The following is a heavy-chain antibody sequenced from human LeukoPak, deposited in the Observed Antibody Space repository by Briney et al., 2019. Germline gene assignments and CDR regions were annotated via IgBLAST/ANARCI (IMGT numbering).Heavy chain of an antibody. Sequence: PGGSLRLSCAAGGFTLVNYWMSWVRQAPGKGLEWVANIKEDGSEKYCVDSVKGRFTISRDNAKNSLYLQMNTLRAEDTAVYYCARIDGPTVYTYYMDLWGKGTTVTVAS. CDR3: ARIDGPTVYTYYMDL. CDR2: IKEDGSEK. V-gene: IGHV3-7*01. CDR1: GFTLVNYW. D-gene: IGHD3-16*01. J-gene: IGHJ6*03.